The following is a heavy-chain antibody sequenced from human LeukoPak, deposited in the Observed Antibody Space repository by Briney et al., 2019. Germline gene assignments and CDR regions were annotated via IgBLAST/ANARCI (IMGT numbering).Heavy chain of an antibody. CDR1: GFTFSSYG. D-gene: IGHD5-12*01. CDR3: ARDGDGRATYSGYDFRFDP. CDR2: IRYDGSNK. V-gene: IGHV3-30*02. J-gene: IGHJ5*02. Sequence: PGGSLRLSCAASGFTFSSYGMHWVRQAPGKGLEWVAFIRYDGSNKYYADSVKGRFTISRDNSKNTLYLQMNSLRAEDTAVYYCARDGDGRATYSGYDFRFDPWGQGTLVTVSS.